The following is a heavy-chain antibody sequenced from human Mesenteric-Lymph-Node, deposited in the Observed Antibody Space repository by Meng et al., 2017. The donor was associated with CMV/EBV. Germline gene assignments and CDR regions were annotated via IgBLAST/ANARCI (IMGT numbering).Heavy chain of an antibody. CDR1: FTVSSYS. D-gene: IGHD3-3*01. V-gene: IGHV3-21*01. J-gene: IGHJ1*01. CDR3: ARYYYDFWSGYYPEYFQH. CDR2: ISSSSSYI. Sequence: FTVSSYSMNWVRQAPGKGLEWVSSISSSSSYIYYADSVKGRFTISRDNAKNSLYLQMNSLRAEDTAVYYCARYYYDFWSGYYPEYFQHWGQGTLVTVSS.